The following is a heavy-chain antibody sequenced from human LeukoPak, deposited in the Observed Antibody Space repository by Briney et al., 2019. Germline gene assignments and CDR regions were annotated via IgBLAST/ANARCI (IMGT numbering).Heavy chain of an antibody. D-gene: IGHD3-22*01. CDR3: ARGGDYDSSGYLNY. Sequence: SETLSLTRTVSGGSLSSGDYYWIWIRQPPGKGLEWIGYIYYSGSTYYNPSLKSRVTISVDTSKNQFSLKLSSVTAADTAVYYCARGGDYDSSGYLNYWGQGTLVTVSS. V-gene: IGHV4-30-4*01. CDR1: GGSLSSGDYY. CDR2: IYYSGST. J-gene: IGHJ4*02.